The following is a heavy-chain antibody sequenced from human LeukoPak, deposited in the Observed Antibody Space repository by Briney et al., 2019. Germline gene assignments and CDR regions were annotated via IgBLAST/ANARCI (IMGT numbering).Heavy chain of an antibody. CDR2: IVVGSGNT. J-gene: IGHJ6*03. CDR3: ATEYCSGGSCFSGMDV. D-gene: IGHD2-15*01. Sequence: SVKVSCKASGFTFTSSAMQWVRQARGQRLEWIGWIVVGSGNTNYAQKFQERVTITRDMSTSTAYMELSSLRSEDTAVYYCATEYCSGGSCFSGMDVWGKGTTVTVSS. CDR1: GFTFTSSA. V-gene: IGHV1-58*02.